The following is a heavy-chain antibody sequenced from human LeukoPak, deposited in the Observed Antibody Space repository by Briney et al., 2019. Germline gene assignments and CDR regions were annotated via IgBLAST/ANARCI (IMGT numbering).Heavy chain of an antibody. J-gene: IGHJ4*02. CDR1: GYTFTSYG. Sequence: GASVKVSCEASGYTFTSYGISWVRQAPGQGLEWMGWISAYNGNTNYAQKLQGRVTMTTDTSTSTAYMELRSLRSDDTAVYYCARDYVGHDYGDHGESDYWGQGTLVTVSS. CDR2: ISAYNGNT. CDR3: ARDYVGHDYGDHGESDY. V-gene: IGHV1-18*01. D-gene: IGHD4-17*01.